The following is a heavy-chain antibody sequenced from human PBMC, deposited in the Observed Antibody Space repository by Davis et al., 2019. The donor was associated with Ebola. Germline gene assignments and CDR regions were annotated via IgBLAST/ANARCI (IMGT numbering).Heavy chain of an antibody. CDR1: GGSISSYY. CDR3: ARANPYSSGWYPTDFDY. J-gene: IGHJ4*02. D-gene: IGHD6-19*01. Sequence: MPSETLSLTCTVSGGSISSYYWSWIRQPPGKGLEWIGCIYYSGSTNYNPSLKSRVTISVDTSKNQFSLKLSSVTAADTAVYYCARANPYSSGWYPTDFDYWGQGTLVTVSS. V-gene: IGHV4-59*01. CDR2: IYYSGST.